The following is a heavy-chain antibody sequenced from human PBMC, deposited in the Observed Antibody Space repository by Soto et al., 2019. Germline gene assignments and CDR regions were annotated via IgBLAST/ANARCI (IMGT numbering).Heavy chain of an antibody. Sequence: GESLKISCKGSGYSFTSYWIGWVRQMPVKGLEWMGIIYPGDSDTRYSPSFQGQVTISADKSISTAYLQWSSLKASDTAMYYCARQTYYDFWSGPNYYYYGMDVWGQGTTVTVSS. CDR1: GYSFTSYW. J-gene: IGHJ6*02. V-gene: IGHV5-51*01. D-gene: IGHD3-3*01. CDR3: ARQTYYDFWSGPNYYYYGMDV. CDR2: IYPGDSDT.